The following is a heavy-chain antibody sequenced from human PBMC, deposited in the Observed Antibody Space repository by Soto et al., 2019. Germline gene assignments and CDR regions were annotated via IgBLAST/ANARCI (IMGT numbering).Heavy chain of an antibody. D-gene: IGHD3-10*01. Sequence: QVHLQVSGPRLVEPAQSLVVTCSVSGASISSGDDHWSWIRQPPGKGLEWIGYIFYSGTTRKNPTLESLVTMSVDTSKTLFSLTLTSVTAADTAVYYCAGGGDRFDPWGQGVLVTVSS. CDR3: AGGGDRFDP. V-gene: IGHV4-30-4*01. J-gene: IGHJ5*02. CDR2: IFYSGTT. CDR1: GASISSGDDH.